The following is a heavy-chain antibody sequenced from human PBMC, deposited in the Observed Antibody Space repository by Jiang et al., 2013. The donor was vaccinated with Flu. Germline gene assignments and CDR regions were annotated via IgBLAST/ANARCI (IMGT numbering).Heavy chain of an antibody. Sequence: QLVESGAEVKKPGESLKISCKGSGYSFTSYWIGWVRQMPGKGLEWMGIIYPGDSDTRYSPSFQGQVTISADKSISTAYLQWSSLKASDTAMYYCARSYDSSGYYPRWFDYWGQGTLVTVSS. D-gene: IGHD3-22*01. V-gene: IGHV5-51*01. CDR3: ARSYDSSGYYPRWFDY. J-gene: IGHJ4*02. CDR1: GYSFTSYW. CDR2: IYPGDSDT.